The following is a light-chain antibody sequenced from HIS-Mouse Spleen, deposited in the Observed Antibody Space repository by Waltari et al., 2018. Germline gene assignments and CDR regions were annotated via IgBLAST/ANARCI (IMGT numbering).Light chain of an antibody. CDR2: RNN. Sequence: QSVLNQPPSASGTPGQRVTISCSGSSSNIGSNYVYWYQQPPGTAPKLLIYRNNQRPSGVPDPFSGSKSGTSASLAISGLRSEDEADYYCAAWDDSLSGPVFGGGTKLTVL. CDR1: SSNIGSNY. J-gene: IGLJ3*02. CDR3: AAWDDSLSGPV. V-gene: IGLV1-47*01.